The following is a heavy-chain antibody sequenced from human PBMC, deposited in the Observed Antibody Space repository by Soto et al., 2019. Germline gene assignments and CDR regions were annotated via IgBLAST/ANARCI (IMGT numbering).Heavy chain of an antibody. CDR3: ARAPSGYYYDSSGLDY. V-gene: IGHV3-11*01. CDR2: ISSSGSTI. CDR1: GFTFSHAW. Sequence: GGSLRLSCAASGFTFSHAWMSWVRQAPGKGLEWVSYISSSGSTIYYADSVKGRFTISRDNAKNSLYLQMNSLRAEDTAVYYCARAPSGYYYDSSGLDYWGQGTLVTVSS. D-gene: IGHD3-22*01. J-gene: IGHJ4*02.